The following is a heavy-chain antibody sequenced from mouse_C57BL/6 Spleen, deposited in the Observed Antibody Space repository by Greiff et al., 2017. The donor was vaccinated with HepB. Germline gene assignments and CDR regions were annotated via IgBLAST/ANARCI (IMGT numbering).Heavy chain of an antibody. CDR3: ARASSGYAFDY. Sequence: VQLKESGPGLVKPSQSLSLTCSVTGYSITSGYYWNWIRQFPGNKLEWMGYISYDGSNNYNPSLKNRISSTRDTSKNQFFLKLNSVTTEDTDTYYCARASSGYAFDYWGQGTTLTVSS. CDR1: GYSITSGYY. J-gene: IGHJ2*01. CDR2: ISYDGSN. D-gene: IGHD3-2*02. V-gene: IGHV3-6*01.